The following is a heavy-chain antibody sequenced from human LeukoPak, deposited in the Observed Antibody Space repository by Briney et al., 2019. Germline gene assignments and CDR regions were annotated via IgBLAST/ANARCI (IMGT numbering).Heavy chain of an antibody. CDR1: GGSISSSSYY. Sequence: PSETLSLTCTVSGGSISSSSYYWGWIRQPPGKGLEWIGSIYYSGSTYYNPSLKSRVTISVDTSKNQFSLKLSSVTAADTAVYYCARHSQSYYDFLTHPDYWGQGTLVTVSS. D-gene: IGHD3-9*01. CDR2: IYYSGST. J-gene: IGHJ4*02. V-gene: IGHV4-39*01. CDR3: ARHSQSYYDFLTHPDY.